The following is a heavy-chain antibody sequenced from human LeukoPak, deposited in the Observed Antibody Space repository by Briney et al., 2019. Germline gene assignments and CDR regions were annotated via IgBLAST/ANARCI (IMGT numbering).Heavy chain of an antibody. D-gene: IGHD6-19*01. CDR2: IYTSGST. Sequence: PSETLSLTCTVSGGSISSYYWSWIRQPAGKGLEWIGRIYTSGSTNYNPSLKSRVTMSVDTSKNQFSLKLSSVTAADTAVYYCARGKYSSGWYGAFDIWGQGTMVTVSS. CDR3: ARGKYSSGWYGAFDI. CDR1: GGSISSYY. J-gene: IGHJ3*02. V-gene: IGHV4-4*07.